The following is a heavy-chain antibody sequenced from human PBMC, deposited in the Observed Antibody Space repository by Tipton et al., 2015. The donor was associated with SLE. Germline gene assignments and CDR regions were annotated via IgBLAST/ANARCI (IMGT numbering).Heavy chain of an antibody. J-gene: IGHJ3*01. CDR3: ARYGYGGNSGGFDL. CDR1: GGYISTHY. Sequence: TLSLTCTVSGGYISTHYWSWIRQPPGKGLEWIGYIYYSGSTNYNPSLKSRVTISVDRSKNQFSLKVRSVTAADTAVYHCARYGYGGNSGGFDLWGQGTTVTVSS. V-gene: IGHV4-59*11. CDR2: IYYSGST. D-gene: IGHD4-23*01.